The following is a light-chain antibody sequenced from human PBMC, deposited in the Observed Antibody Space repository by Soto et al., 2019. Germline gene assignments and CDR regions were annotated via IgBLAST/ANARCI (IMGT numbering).Light chain of an antibody. CDR3: CSYAGSFTWL. Sequence: QSVLTQPRSVSGSPGQSVTISCTGTTGDVGTYNFVSWYQHHPGKAPKLMIYDASKRPSGVPDRFSASKSGNTASLTISGLQAEDEADYYCCSYAGSFTWLFGGGTNHRP. V-gene: IGLV2-11*01. CDR1: TGDVGTYNF. J-gene: IGLJ3*02. CDR2: DAS.